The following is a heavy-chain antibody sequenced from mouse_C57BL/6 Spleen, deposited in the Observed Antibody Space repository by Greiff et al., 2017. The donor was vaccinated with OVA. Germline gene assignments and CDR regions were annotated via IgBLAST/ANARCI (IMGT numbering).Heavy chain of an antibody. CDR2: INPSSGYT. CDR3: ARGYYSNYEDYAMDY. CDR1: GYTFTSYW. Sequence: QVHVKQSGAELAKPGASVKLSCKASGYTFTSYWMHWVKQRPGQGLEWIGYINPSSGYTKYNQKFKDKTTLTADKSSSTAYMQLSSLTYEDSAVYYCARGYYSNYEDYAMDYWGQGTSVTVSS. V-gene: IGHV1-7*01. D-gene: IGHD2-5*01. J-gene: IGHJ4*01.